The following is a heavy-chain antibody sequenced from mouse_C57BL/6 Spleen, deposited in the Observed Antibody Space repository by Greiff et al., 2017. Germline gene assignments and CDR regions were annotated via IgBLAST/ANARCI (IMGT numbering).Heavy chain of an antibody. CDR3: ARSHYYGSSDYYAMDY. J-gene: IGHJ4*01. CDR2: INPSNGGT. CDR1: GYTFTSYW. V-gene: IGHV1-53*01. Sequence: VQLQQPGTELVKPGASVKLSCKASGYTFTSYWMHWVKQRPGQGLEWIGNINPSNGGTNYNEKFKSKATLTVDKSSSTAYMQLSSLTSEDSAVYYCARSHYYGSSDYYAMDYWGQGTSVTVSS. D-gene: IGHD1-1*01.